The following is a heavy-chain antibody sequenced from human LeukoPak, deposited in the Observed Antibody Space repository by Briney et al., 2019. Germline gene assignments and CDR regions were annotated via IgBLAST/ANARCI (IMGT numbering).Heavy chain of an antibody. J-gene: IGHJ4*02. V-gene: IGHV3-53*05. CDR1: GFTVSSNY. Sequence: GGSLRLSCAASGFTVSSNYMSWVRQAPGKGLEWVSVIYSGGSTYYADSVKGRFTISRDNSKNTLYLQMNSLRTEDTAVYYCAKGHDYGDYGGPDYWGQGTLVPVSS. CDR2: IYSGGST. CDR3: AKGHDYGDYGGPDY. D-gene: IGHD4-17*01.